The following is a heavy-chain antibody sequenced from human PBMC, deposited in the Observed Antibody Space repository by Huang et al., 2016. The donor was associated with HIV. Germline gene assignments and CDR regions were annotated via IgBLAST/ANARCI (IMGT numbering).Heavy chain of an antibody. Sequence: QVQLQESGPGLVKPSETLSLTCTVSGGSISTHYWSWIRQPPGKGMEWIGRIDYSGGTNYSPCRKSRVTILLDTSKNQFSLRVNSVTAADTAMYYCARDHHDFWRGYRRMYFFDHWGQGTLVTVSS. D-gene: IGHD3-3*01. CDR3: ARDHHDFWRGYRRMYFFDH. J-gene: IGHJ4*02. CDR2: IDYSGGT. V-gene: IGHV4-59*11. CDR1: GGSISTHY.